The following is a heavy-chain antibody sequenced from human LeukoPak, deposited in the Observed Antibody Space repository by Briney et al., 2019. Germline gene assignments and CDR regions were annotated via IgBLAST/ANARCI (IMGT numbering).Heavy chain of an antibody. CDR1: GGSISSGGYY. CDR3: ARHRLAHKSSYFAY. Sequence: SETLSLTCAVSGGSISSGGYYWSWIRQPPGKGLECIGYIYYSGSTNYNPSLKSRVTISVDTSKNQFSLKLSSVTAADTAVYYCARHRLAHKSSYFAYWGQGTLVIVSS. V-gene: IGHV4-61*08. J-gene: IGHJ4*02. D-gene: IGHD6-25*01. CDR2: IYYSGST.